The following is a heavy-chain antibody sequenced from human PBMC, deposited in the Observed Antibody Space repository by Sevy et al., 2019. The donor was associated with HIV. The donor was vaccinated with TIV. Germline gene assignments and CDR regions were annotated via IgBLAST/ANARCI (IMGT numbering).Heavy chain of an antibody. D-gene: IGHD3-22*01. CDR3: ASLPNNYYDISGYSGDDAFDI. V-gene: IGHV3-33*01. J-gene: IGHJ3*02. CDR1: GFTFSSYG. Sequence: GGSLRLSCVASGFTFSSYGMYWVRQAPGMGLEWVAVIWNDRTNKNYADSVKGRFTISRNNSKNMLYLQMNSLRAEDTAVYYCASLPNNYYDISGYSGDDAFDIWGQGTMVTVSS. CDR2: IWNDRTNK.